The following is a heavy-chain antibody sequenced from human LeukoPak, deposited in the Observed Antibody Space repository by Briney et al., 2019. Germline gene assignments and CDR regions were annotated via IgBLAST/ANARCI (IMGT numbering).Heavy chain of an antibody. Sequence: SETLSLTCAVYGGSFSGYYWSWIRQPPGKGLEWIGEINHSGSTNYNPSPKSRVTISVDTSKNQFSLKLSSVTAADTAVYYCARVNYYGSGSYEDAFDIWGQGTMVTVSS. J-gene: IGHJ3*02. CDR3: ARVNYYGSGSYEDAFDI. CDR2: INHSGST. D-gene: IGHD3-10*01. CDR1: GGSFSGYY. V-gene: IGHV4-34*01.